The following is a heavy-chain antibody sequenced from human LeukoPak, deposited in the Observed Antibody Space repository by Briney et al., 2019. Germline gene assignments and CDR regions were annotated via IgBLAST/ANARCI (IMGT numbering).Heavy chain of an antibody. V-gene: IGHV3-9*01. Sequence: PGRSLRLSCAASGFTFDDYAMHWVRQAPGKGLEWVSGISWNSGSIGYADSVKGRFTISRDNAKNSLYLQMNSLRAEDTALYYCAKSPYYYDSSGYYFDYWGQGTLVTVSS. CDR3: AKSPYYYDSSGYYFDY. CDR1: GFTFDDYA. CDR2: ISWNSGSI. D-gene: IGHD3-22*01. J-gene: IGHJ4*02.